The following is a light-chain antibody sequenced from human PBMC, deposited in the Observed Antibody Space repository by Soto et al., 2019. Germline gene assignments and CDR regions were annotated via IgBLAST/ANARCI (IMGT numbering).Light chain of an antibody. Sequence: QSVLTQPPSASGTPGQRVTISCSGGSSNVGNNLVYWYQQLPGTAPTLFIYNNDHRPSGVPARFSGSKSGTSASLAISGLRSEDEADYYCAAWDDRLSGYVFGTGTKLTVL. CDR1: SSNVGNNL. CDR2: NND. J-gene: IGLJ1*01. V-gene: IGLV1-47*02. CDR3: AAWDDRLSGYV.